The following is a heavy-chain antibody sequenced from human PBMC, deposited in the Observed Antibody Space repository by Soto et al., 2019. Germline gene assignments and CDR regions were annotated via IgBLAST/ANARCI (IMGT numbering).Heavy chain of an antibody. CDR2: INPSGGST. CDR1: GYTFTSYY. D-gene: IGHD6-6*01. CDR3: ARDPSTSLDY. J-gene: IGHJ4*02. Sequence: ASVKVSCKASGYTFTSYYIHWVRQAPGQGPEWMGIINPSGGSTTYAQRFQGRVTMTRDTSTSTVYMELSSLRSEDTAVYYCARDPSTSLDYWGQGTLVTVSS. V-gene: IGHV1-46*01.